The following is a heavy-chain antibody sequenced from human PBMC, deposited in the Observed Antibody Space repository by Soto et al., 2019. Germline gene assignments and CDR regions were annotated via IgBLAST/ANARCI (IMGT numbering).Heavy chain of an antibody. CDR3: AHPAGAAPNPYYYYYYGMDV. CDR2: LYYSGST. J-gene: IGHJ6*02. V-gene: IGHV4-31*02. Sequence: SETLSLTCTVSGASISSGGFYWSWIRQHPGKALEWIGFLYYSGSTYYNPSLRSRLTISVDTSKNQFSLKLSSVTAADTAVYYCAHPAGAAPNPYYYYYYGMDVWGQGTTVTVSS. D-gene: IGHD6-6*01. CDR1: GASISSGGFY.